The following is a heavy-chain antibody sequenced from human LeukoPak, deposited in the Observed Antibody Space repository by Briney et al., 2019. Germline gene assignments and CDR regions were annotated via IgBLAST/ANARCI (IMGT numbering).Heavy chain of an antibody. CDR3: AKAPWN. D-gene: IGHD3-3*01. J-gene: IGHJ4*02. CDR2: ISYDGGNK. Sequence: PGRSLRLSCAASGLTFSSNDIHWVRQAPGKGLEWVVVISYDGGNKYYADSVKGRFTISRDNSKNTLYLQMNSLRAEDTAVYYCAKAPWNWGQGTLVTVSS. V-gene: IGHV3-30*18. CDR1: GLTFSSND.